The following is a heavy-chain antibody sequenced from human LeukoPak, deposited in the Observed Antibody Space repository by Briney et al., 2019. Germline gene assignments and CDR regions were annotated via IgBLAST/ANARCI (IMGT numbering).Heavy chain of an antibody. CDR1: GFTVSSNY. D-gene: IGHD3-9*01. CDR2: IYSGGST. V-gene: IGHV3-66*01. CDR3: ARAYYDILTGYYVGSYYFDY. Sequence: GGSLRLSCAASGFTVSSNYMSWVRQAPGKGLEWVSVIYSGGSTYYADSVKGRFTISRDNSKNTLYLQMNSLRAEDTAVYYCARAYYDILTGYYVGSYYFDYWGQGTLVTVSS. J-gene: IGHJ4*02.